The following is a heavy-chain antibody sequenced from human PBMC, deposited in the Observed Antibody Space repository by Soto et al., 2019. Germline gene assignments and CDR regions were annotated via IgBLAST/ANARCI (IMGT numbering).Heavy chain of an antibody. Sequence: QVQLVQSGAEVKKPGASVKVSCKASGYTFTSYGISWVRQAPGQGLEWMGWISAYNGNTNYAQKLQGRVTMTTDTSTSTAYMELRSLRSDDTAVYYCASSYYGSGTPYYYGMDVWGQGTTGTVSS. J-gene: IGHJ6*02. D-gene: IGHD3-10*01. CDR1: GYTFTSYG. V-gene: IGHV1-18*01. CDR2: ISAYNGNT. CDR3: ASSYYGSGTPYYYGMDV.